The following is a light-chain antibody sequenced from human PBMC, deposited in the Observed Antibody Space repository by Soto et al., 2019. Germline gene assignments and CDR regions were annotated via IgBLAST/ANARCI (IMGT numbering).Light chain of an antibody. Sequence: QTVVTQPPSVSGAPGQRVTIYCTGSSSNTGAGYDVHWYQHLPGTAPKLLLYGNSNRPSGVPDRFSGSKSGTSASLAITGLQAEDEADYYCQSYDSSLRDVVFGGGTKLTVL. CDR3: QSYDSSLRDVV. V-gene: IGLV1-40*01. CDR2: GNS. CDR1: SSNTGAGYD. J-gene: IGLJ2*01.